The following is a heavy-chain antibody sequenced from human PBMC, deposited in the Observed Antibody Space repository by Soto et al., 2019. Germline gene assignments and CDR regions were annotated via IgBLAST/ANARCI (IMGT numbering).Heavy chain of an antibody. V-gene: IGHV3-30-3*01. J-gene: IGHJ4*02. CDR3: ARAPTLRHFDY. CDR1: GFTFSSYA. CDR2: ISYDGSNK. Sequence: HPGGSLRLSCAASGFTFSSYAMHWARQAPGKGLEWVAVISYDGSNKYYADSVKGRFTISRDNSKNTLYLQMNSLRAEDTAVYYCARAPTLRHFDYWGQGTLVTVSS. D-gene: IGHD5-12*01.